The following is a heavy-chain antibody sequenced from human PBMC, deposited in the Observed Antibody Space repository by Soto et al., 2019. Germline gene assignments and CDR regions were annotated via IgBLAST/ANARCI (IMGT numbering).Heavy chain of an antibody. Sequence: EVQLVESGGGLVQPGGSLRLSCAASGLTVSNSYMNWVRQAPGEGLEWVSILYSDGTTYYADSVKGRVTISRDNSKNTLYLQMHSLRADDTAVYYCARDTTVTTPTYFASWGQGTLVIVSS. CDR2: LYSDGTT. CDR1: GLTVSNSY. J-gene: IGHJ4*02. CDR3: ARDTTVTTPTYFAS. D-gene: IGHD4-17*01. V-gene: IGHV3-66*01.